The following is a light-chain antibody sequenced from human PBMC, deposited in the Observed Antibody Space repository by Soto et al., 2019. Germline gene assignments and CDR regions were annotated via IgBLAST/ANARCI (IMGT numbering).Light chain of an antibody. CDR2: WAS. V-gene: IGKV4-1*01. J-gene: IGKJ3*01. Sequence: DIVMTQSPDSLAVSLGERATINCKSSQSVLYSSNNKNYLAWYQQKPGQPPKLLIYWASTRESGVPGRFSGSGSGTDFTLTISSLPAEDVAVYYCQKYYSTPRFGPGTKVDIK. CDR3: QKYYSTPR. CDR1: QSVLYSSNNKNY.